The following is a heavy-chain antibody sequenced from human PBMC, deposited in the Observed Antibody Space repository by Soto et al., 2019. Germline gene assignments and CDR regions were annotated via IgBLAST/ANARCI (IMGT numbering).Heavy chain of an antibody. CDR3: AKDRYQLLSLVDY. CDR2: ISWNSGSI. Sequence: GGSLRLSCAASGFTFDDYAMHWVRQAPGKGLEWVSGISWNSGSIGYADSVKGRFTISRDNAKNSLYLQMNSLRAEDTALYYCAKDRYQLLSLVDYWGQGTLVTVSS. J-gene: IGHJ4*02. V-gene: IGHV3-9*01. CDR1: GFTFDDYA. D-gene: IGHD2-2*01.